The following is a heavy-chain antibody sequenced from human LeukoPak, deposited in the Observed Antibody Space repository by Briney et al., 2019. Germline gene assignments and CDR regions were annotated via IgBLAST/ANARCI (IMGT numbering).Heavy chain of an antibody. D-gene: IGHD6-6*01. CDR2: INHSGST. CDR3: ARGLREYSSSKYYYYYYMDV. Sequence: SETLSLTCAVYGGSFSGYYWSWIRQPPGKGLEWIGEINHSGSTNYNPSLKSRVIISVDTSKNQFSLKLSSVTAADTAVYYCARGLREYSSSKYYYYYYMDVWGKGTTVTVS. J-gene: IGHJ6*03. CDR1: GGSFSGYY. V-gene: IGHV4-34*01.